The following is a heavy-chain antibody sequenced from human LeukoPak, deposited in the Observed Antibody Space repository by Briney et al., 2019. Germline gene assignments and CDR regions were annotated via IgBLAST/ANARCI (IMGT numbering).Heavy chain of an antibody. J-gene: IGHJ4*02. Sequence: ASVKVSCKASGYAFTTYGISWVRQAPGQGLEWMGLISAYNGNTNYAQKLQGRGSMTTDTSTSTAYMELRSLTSDDTAVYYCARDRDILTAYYLNYWGQGTLVTVSS. V-gene: IGHV1-18*04. CDR1: GYAFTTYG. CDR2: ISAYNGNT. CDR3: ARDRDILTAYYLNY. D-gene: IGHD3-9*01.